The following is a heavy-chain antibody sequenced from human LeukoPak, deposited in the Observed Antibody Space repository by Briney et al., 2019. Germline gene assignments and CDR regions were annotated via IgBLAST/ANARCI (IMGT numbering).Heavy chain of an antibody. J-gene: IGHJ6*03. CDR2: IYYSGST. Sequence: SETLSLTCTVSGGSISSYYWGWIRQPPGKGLEWIGYIYYSGSTNYNPSLKSRVTISVDTSKNQFSLKLSSVTAADTAVYYCARGLLRFLEWSGDYYYYYMDVWGKGTTVTVSS. D-gene: IGHD3-3*01. CDR1: GGSISSYY. V-gene: IGHV4-59*01. CDR3: ARGLLRFLEWSGDYYYYYMDV.